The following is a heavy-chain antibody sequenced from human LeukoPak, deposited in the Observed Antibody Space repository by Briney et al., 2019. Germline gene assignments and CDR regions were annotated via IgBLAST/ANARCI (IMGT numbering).Heavy chain of an antibody. D-gene: IGHD6-19*01. CDR3: ARDFVAGRLNAFDI. CDR2: IYYSGST. J-gene: IGHJ3*02. CDR1: GGSISSSSYY. Sequence: PSETLSLTCTVSGGSISSSSYYWGWIRQPPGKGLEWIGSIYYSGSTYYNPSLKSRVTLSVDTSKNQFSLRLSSVTAADTAVYYCARDFVAGRLNAFDIWGQGTMVTVSS. V-gene: IGHV4-39*02.